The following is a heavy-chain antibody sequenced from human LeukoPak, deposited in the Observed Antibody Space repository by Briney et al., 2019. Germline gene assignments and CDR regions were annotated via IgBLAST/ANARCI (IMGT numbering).Heavy chain of an antibody. Sequence: GASVKVSCKASGYTFTSYYIHWVRQAPGQGLEWMGLINPGGGNTNYAQNFQGRVTMTRDTSASTVYMQLSSLRSEDTAVYYCARGVLVGYDFWSGYYRGYYYYYMDVWGKGTTVTVSS. CDR2: INPGGGNT. V-gene: IGHV1-46*01. CDR1: GYTFTSYY. D-gene: IGHD3-3*01. J-gene: IGHJ6*03. CDR3: ARGVLVGYDFWSGYYRGYYYYYMDV.